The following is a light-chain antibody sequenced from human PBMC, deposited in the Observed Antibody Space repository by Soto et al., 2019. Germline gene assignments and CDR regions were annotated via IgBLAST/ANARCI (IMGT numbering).Light chain of an antibody. CDR3: QSYDSILTGSV. Sequence: QSALTQPPSASGSPGQSVTISCTGTFNDVGGYNYVSWYQQHPGKAPKVIIYEVYKRPSGVPDRFSGSKSGSSASLAITGLQAEDEADYYCQSYDSILTGSVFGTGTKLTVL. CDR2: EVY. J-gene: IGLJ1*01. CDR1: FNDVGGYNY. V-gene: IGLV2-8*01.